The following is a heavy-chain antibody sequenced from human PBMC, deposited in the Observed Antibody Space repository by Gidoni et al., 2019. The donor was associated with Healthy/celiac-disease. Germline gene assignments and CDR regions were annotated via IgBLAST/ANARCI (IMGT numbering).Heavy chain of an antibody. CDR1: GGSISSYY. CDR3: ARVDLQWLVIDY. V-gene: IGHV4-59*01. J-gene: IGHJ4*02. CDR2: IYYSGST. Sequence: QVQLQESGPGLVKPSETLSLTCTVSGGSISSYYWSWIRQPPGKGLEWIGYIYYSGSTNYNPPLKSRVTISVDTSKNQFSLKLSSVTAADTAVYYCARVDLQWLVIDYWGQGTLVTVSS. D-gene: IGHD6-19*01.